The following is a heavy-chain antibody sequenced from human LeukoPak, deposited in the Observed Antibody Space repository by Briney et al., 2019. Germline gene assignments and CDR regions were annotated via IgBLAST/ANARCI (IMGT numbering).Heavy chain of an antibody. V-gene: IGHV3-21*01. D-gene: IGHD6-25*01. J-gene: IGHJ4*02. CDR2: ITSSSSYI. Sequence: GGSLRLSCAASGFTFSSYSMNWVRQAPGKGLEWVSSITSSSSYIYYAASVKGRFTISRDNAKNSLYLQMSSLRAEDTAVYYCARDSLSADYWGQGTLVTVSS. CDR3: ARDSLSADY. CDR1: GFTFSSYS.